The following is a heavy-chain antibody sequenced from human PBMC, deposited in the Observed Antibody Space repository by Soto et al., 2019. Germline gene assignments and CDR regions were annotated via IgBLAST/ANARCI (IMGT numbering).Heavy chain of an antibody. D-gene: IGHD3-16*01. V-gene: IGHV3-23*01. CDR3: AKDLRAGPEYFQH. Sequence: EVQLLESGGGLVQPGGSLRLSCAASGFTFSSYAMSWVRQAPGKGLEWVSAISGSGGSTYYADSVKGRFTISRDNSKNTLYLQMNSLRAEDTVVYYCAKDLRAGPEYFQHWGQGTLVTVSS. CDR2: ISGSGGST. J-gene: IGHJ1*01. CDR1: GFTFSSYA.